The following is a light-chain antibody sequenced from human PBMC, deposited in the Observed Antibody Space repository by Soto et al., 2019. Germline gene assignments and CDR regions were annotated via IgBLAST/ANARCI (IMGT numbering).Light chain of an antibody. CDR2: DVS. V-gene: IGLV2-14*01. Sequence: SVLTQPASVSGSPGQSITISCTGTSSDVGGYNYVSWYQQHPGKAPNLMIYDVSNRPSGVSNRFSGSKSGNTASLTISGLQAEDEADYYCSSYTSSSTLVFGGGTKVTVL. CDR3: SSYTSSSTLV. CDR1: SSDVGGYNY. J-gene: IGLJ2*01.